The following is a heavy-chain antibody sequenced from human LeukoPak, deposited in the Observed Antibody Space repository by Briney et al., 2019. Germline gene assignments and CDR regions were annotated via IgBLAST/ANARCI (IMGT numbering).Heavy chain of an antibody. D-gene: IGHD3-10*01. CDR1: GGSISSSSYY. Sequence: SETLSLTCTVSGGSISSSSYYWGWIRQPPGEGLEWIGSIYYSGSTYYNPSLKSRVTISVDTSKNQFSLKLSSVTAADTAVYYCARQKGWFGEFTTFDYWGQGTLVTVSS. V-gene: IGHV4-39*01. CDR3: ARQKGWFGEFTTFDY. J-gene: IGHJ4*02. CDR2: IYYSGST.